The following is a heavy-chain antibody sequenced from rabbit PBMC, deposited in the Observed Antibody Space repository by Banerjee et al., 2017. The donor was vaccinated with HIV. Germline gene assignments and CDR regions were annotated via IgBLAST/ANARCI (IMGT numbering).Heavy chain of an antibody. CDR2: IYNGDGST. J-gene: IGHJ4*01. Sequence: QQQLEESGGGLVKPGGTLTLTCTASGIDFSSNAMCWVRQAPGKRPEWIACIYNGDGSTYYASWVNGRFTISRSTSLNTVTLQMTSLTAADTATYFCARDLAGVIGWNFNLWGPGTLVTVS. CDR1: GIDFSSNA. D-gene: IGHD4-1*01. V-gene: IGHV1S47*01. CDR3: ARDLAGVIGWNFNL.